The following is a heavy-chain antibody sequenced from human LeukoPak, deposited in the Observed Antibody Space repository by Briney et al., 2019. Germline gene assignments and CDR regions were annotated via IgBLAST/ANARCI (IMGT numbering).Heavy chain of an antibody. V-gene: IGHV3-15*01. CDR3: ATGVAVAGLVPFDY. J-gene: IGHJ4*02. CDR2: IRRKSNGGTI. D-gene: IGHD6-19*01. CDR1: GFTFSNAW. Sequence: GGSLRLSCAASGFTFSNAWMSWVRQAPGKGLEWVGRIRRKSNGGTIDYAAPVKGRFTISRDDSKNTLYLQMNSLKTEDTAIYYCATGVAVAGLVPFDYWGQGTLVTVSS.